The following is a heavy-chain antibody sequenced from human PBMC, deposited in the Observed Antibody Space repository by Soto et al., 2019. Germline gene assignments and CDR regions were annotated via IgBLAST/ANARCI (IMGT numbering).Heavy chain of an antibody. Sequence: QLQLQESGPGLVKPSETLSLTCSVSGGSISSSSDFWGWIRQPPGKGLEWIGSIYYSGSTYYNPSLTSRGTVSVDTSKTPFSMKLSSVTAADTAVYFCARHPSDFWFDPWGKGTLVTVSS. J-gene: IGHJ5*02. CDR1: GGSISSSSDF. CDR3: ARHPSDFWFDP. CDR2: IYYSGST. D-gene: IGHD2-21*02. V-gene: IGHV4-39*01.